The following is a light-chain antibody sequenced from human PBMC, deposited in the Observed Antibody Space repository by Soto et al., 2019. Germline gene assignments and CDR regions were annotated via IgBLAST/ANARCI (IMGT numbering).Light chain of an antibody. V-gene: IGKV1-39*01. J-gene: IGKJ1*01. CDR3: QHFVNSLTWT. CDR1: QSIGRY. CDR2: AAS. Sequence: DIQMTQSPSSLSASVGDRVTITCRASQSIGRYLNWYQQTPGRAPKFLISAASSLQSGVPSRFSGSGSGTDFTLTISRLEPEDFAVYYCQHFVNSLTWTFGQGTKVDIK.